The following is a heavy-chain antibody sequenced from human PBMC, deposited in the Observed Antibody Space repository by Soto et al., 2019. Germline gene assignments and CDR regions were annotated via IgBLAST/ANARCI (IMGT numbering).Heavy chain of an antibody. J-gene: IGHJ4*02. CDR2: TSYDGSYK. CDR3: AKETPYSGSPHFDY. CDR1: GFTFSSYG. D-gene: IGHD1-26*01. Sequence: QVQLVESGGGVVQPGRSLRLSCAASGFTFSSYGMHWVRQAPGKGLEWVAVTSYDGSYKYYADSVKGRFTISRDNPKNTLYLQMNSLRAEDTAVYYCAKETPYSGSPHFDYWGQGTLVTVSS. V-gene: IGHV3-30*18.